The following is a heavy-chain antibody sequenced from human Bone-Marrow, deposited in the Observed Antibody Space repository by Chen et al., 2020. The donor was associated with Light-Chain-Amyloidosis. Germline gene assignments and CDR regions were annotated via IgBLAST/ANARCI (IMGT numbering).Heavy chain of an antibody. CDR3: TATIVAEDFHGY. J-gene: IGHJ4*02. D-gene: IGHD3-16*02. Sequence: EVQVVESGGGLVKPGGSLRLSCAASGFIISHAWMSWVRQAPGKGLEWVGRIKSKTYVGRTDYSAPVKGRFSISRDDSKNTVYLQMDSLKTADTAVYYCTATIVAEDFHGYWGQGTLVTVSS. V-gene: IGHV3-15*01. CDR1: GFIISHAW. CDR2: IKSKTYVGRT.